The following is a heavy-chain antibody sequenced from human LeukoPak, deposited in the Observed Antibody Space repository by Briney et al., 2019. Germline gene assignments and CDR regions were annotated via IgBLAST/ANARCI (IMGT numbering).Heavy chain of an antibody. CDR3: AREMVRGVIFWFDP. Sequence: PSETLSLTCTVSGGSISSYYWSWIRQPPGKGLEWIGYIYYSGSTNYNPSLKSRVTISVDTSKNQFSLKLSSVTAADTAVYYCAREMVRGVIFWFDPWGQGTLVTVSS. V-gene: IGHV4-59*01. D-gene: IGHD3-10*01. CDR2: IYYSGST. CDR1: GGSISSYY. J-gene: IGHJ5*02.